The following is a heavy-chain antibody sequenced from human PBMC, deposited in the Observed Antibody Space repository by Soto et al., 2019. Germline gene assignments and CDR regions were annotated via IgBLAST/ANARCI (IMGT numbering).Heavy chain of an antibody. CDR1: GFTFTDAW. V-gene: IGHV3-15*01. Sequence: EVQLVESGGGLVQPGGSLTLSCAASGFTFTDAWMSWVRQAPGKGLEWVGRIKTKADGGTADFVAPVKGRFTMSRDDSKNTLYLQMNSLKTEDTAVYYCTTLPLDYWGQGILVTVSS. CDR3: TTLPLDY. CDR2: IKTKADGGTA. J-gene: IGHJ4*02.